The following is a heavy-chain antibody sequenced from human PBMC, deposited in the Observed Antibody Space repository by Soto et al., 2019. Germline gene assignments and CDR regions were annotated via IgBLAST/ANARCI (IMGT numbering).Heavy chain of an antibody. CDR1: GGSFSGYY. Sequence: SETLSLTCAVYGGSFSGYYWSWIRQPPGKGLEWIGEINHSGSTNYNPSLKGRVTISVDTSKNQFSLKLSSVTAADTAVYYCARSSRYSSGWYPLNNWFDPWGQGTLVTVSS. CDR3: ARSSRYSSGWYPLNNWFDP. D-gene: IGHD6-19*01. V-gene: IGHV4-34*01. CDR2: INHSGST. J-gene: IGHJ5*02.